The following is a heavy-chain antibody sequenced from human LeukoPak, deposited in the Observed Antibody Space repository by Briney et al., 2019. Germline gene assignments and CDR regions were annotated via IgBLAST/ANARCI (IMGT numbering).Heavy chain of an antibody. Sequence: SETLPLTCTVSGGSINSYYWSWIRQPPGKGLEWIGYIYYSGSTNYNPSLKSRVTISVDTSKNQFSLKLSSVTAADTAVYYCARGGRYSYGPFDYWGQGTLVTVSS. CDR1: GGSINSYY. V-gene: IGHV4-59*01. D-gene: IGHD5-18*01. CDR2: IYYSGST. CDR3: ARGGRYSYGPFDY. J-gene: IGHJ4*02.